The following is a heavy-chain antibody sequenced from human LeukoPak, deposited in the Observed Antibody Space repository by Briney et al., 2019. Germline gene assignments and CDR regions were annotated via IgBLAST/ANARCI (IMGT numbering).Heavy chain of an antibody. CDR2: ISYNGSNK. Sequence: GGSLRLSCAASGFTFSSYGMHWVRQAPGKGLEWVAVISYNGSNKYYADSVKGRFTISRDNSKNTLYLQMNSLRAEDTAVYYCAKDQSRIVVVITYYYYYGMDVWGQGTTVTVSS. CDR3: AKDQSRIVVVITYYYYYGMDV. V-gene: IGHV3-30*18. D-gene: IGHD3-22*01. J-gene: IGHJ6*02. CDR1: GFTFSSYG.